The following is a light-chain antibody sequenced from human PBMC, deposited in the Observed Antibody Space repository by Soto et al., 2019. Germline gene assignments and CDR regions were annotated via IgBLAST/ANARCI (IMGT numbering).Light chain of an antibody. Sequence: DIHMTRSPSTLSASVGDRVTITCRASQSISSWLAWYQQNPGKAPKLLIYDASSVESGVPSSFSGSVSGAEFTLTISSLQPDDFATYYCQQYHTYSWTFGQGTKVDIK. CDR1: QSISSW. V-gene: IGKV1-5*01. CDR3: QQYHTYSWT. CDR2: DAS. J-gene: IGKJ1*01.